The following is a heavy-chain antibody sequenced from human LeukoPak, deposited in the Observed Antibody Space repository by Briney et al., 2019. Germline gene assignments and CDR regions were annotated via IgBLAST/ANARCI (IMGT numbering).Heavy chain of an antibody. CDR3: ARVSQGYCSGGSCYWFDP. D-gene: IGHD2-15*01. CDR1: GYTFTGYY. CDR2: INPNSGGT. J-gene: IGHJ5*02. V-gene: IGHV1-2*02. Sequence: ASVKVSCTASGYTFTGYYMHWVRQAPGQGLEWMGWINPNSGGTNYAQKFQGRVTMTRDTSISTAYMELSRMRSDDTAVYYCARVSQGYCSGGSCYWFDPWGQGTLVTVSS.